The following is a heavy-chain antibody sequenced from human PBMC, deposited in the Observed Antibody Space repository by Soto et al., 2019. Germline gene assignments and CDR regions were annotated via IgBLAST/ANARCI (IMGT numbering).Heavy chain of an antibody. V-gene: IGHV1-69*01. CDR1: GGTFSSYA. D-gene: IGHD2-2*01. J-gene: IGHJ6*02. CDR2: IIPIFGTA. Sequence: QVQLVQSGAEVKKPGSSVKVSCKASGGTFSSYAISWVRQAPGQGLEWMGGIIPIFGTANYAQKFQGRVTITADESTSTAYMELSSLRSEDTAVYYCASGIIVVVPAASYYYHGMDVWGQGTTVTVSS. CDR3: ASGIIVVVPAASYYYHGMDV.